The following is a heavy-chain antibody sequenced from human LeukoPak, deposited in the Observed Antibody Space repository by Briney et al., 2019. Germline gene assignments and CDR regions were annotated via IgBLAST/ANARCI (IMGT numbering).Heavy chain of an antibody. D-gene: IGHD6-19*01. CDR2: IIPILGIA. CDR1: GGTFSSYT. CDR3: AGAQAVAGPIDYYYMDV. Sequence: SXXVSCKASGGTFSSYTISWVRQAPGQGLEWMGRIIPILGIANYAQKFQGRGTITADKSTSTAYMELSSLRSEDTAVYYCAGAQAVAGPIDYYYMDVWGKGTTVTVSS. V-gene: IGHV1-69*02. J-gene: IGHJ6*03.